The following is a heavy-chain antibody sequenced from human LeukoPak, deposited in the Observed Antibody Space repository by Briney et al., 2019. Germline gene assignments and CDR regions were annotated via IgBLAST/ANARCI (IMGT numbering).Heavy chain of an antibody. Sequence: GGSLRLSCAASGFTFSSYSMSWVRQAPGKGLEWVSAISCSGGSTYYADSVKGRFTISRDNSKNTLYLQMNSLRAEDTAVYYCAKSRFGELAPDIWGQGTMVTVSS. CDR3: AKSRFGELAPDI. V-gene: IGHV3-23*01. D-gene: IGHD3-10*01. J-gene: IGHJ3*02. CDR1: GFTFSSYS. CDR2: ISCSGGST.